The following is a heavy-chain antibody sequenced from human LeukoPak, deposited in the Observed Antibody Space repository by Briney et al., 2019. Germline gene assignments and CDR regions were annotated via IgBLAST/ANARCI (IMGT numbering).Heavy chain of an antibody. CDR1: GFTFSSYS. D-gene: IGHD4-11*01. V-gene: IGHV3-21*01. CDR2: ISSSSSYI. Sequence: PGGSLRLSCAASGFTFSSYSMNWVRQAPGKGLEWVSYISSSSSYIYYADSVKGRFTISRDNAKNSLYLQMNSLRAEDTAVYYCARVRGYSNYVSYWGQGTLVTVSS. J-gene: IGHJ4*02. CDR3: ARVRGYSNYVSY.